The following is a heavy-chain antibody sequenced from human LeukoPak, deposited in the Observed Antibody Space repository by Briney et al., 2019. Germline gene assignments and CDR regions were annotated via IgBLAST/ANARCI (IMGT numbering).Heavy chain of an antibody. CDR2: IYTSGST. V-gene: IGHV4-4*07. J-gene: IGHJ5*02. CDR3: ARDYDVLTAYPPTQLFDP. D-gene: IGHD3-9*01. CDR1: GGSFSGYY. Sequence: PSETLSLTCAAYGGSFSGYYWSWIRQPAGKGLEWIGRIYTSGSTNYNPSLKSRVTMSVGTSKNQFSLKLNSVTAADTAVYYCARDYDVLTAYPPTQLFDPWGQGTLVTVSS.